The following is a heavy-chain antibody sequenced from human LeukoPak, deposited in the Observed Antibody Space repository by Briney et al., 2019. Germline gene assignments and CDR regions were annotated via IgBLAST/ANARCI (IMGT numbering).Heavy chain of an antibody. J-gene: IGHJ4*02. D-gene: IGHD3-10*01. CDR3: ARGPYYYGSGSKLLGY. V-gene: IGHV4-34*01. CDR2: INHSGST. CDR1: GGSFSGYY. Sequence: SETLSLTCAVYGGSFSGYYWSWIRQPPGKGLEWIGEINHSGSTNYNPSLKSRVTISVDTSKNQFSLKLSSVTAADTAVYYCARGPYYYGSGSKLLGYWGQGTLVTVSS.